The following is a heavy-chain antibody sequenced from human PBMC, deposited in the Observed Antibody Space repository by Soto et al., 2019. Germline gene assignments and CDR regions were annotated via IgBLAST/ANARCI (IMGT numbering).Heavy chain of an antibody. Sequence: QITLKESGPALVKPTETLTLTCTFSGFSLKTSDVAVAWIRQPPGKALEWLALIYWDDDKRYSPSLQTRLTITKDTSRNQVVLTMTNMDSVDTATYYCVVRPNPQPLLQGVDPWGQGLLVPVSS. CDR1: GFSLKTSDVA. D-gene: IGHD2-15*01. J-gene: IGHJ5*02. CDR2: IYWDDDK. CDR3: VVRPNPQPLLQGVDP. V-gene: IGHV2-5*02.